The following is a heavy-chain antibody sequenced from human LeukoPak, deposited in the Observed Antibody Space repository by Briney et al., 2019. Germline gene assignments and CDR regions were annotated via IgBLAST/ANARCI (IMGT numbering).Heavy chain of an antibody. Sequence: GGSLRLSCAASGFNFNTFWMTWVRQAPGKGLEWVSLISWDGGSTYYADSVKGRFTISRDNSKNSLYLQMNSLRTEDTALYYCAKGVDTAMDAFDIWGQGTMVTVSS. CDR2: ISWDGGST. CDR3: AKGVDTAMDAFDI. D-gene: IGHD5-18*01. V-gene: IGHV3-43*01. CDR1: GFNFNTFW. J-gene: IGHJ3*02.